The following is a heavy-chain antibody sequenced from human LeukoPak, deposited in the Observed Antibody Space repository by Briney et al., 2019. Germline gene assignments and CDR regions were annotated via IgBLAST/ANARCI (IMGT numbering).Heavy chain of an antibody. Sequence: PGGSLRLSCAASGLTFSSYSMNWVRQAPGKGLEWVSYISTSSSTIYYADSVKGRFTISRDNAKNSLYLQMNSLRAEDTAVYYCARDQVTMIVPQVAFDIWGQGTMVTVSS. CDR1: GLTFSSYS. D-gene: IGHD3-22*01. CDR2: ISTSSSTI. V-gene: IGHV3-48*01. J-gene: IGHJ3*02. CDR3: ARDQVTMIVPQVAFDI.